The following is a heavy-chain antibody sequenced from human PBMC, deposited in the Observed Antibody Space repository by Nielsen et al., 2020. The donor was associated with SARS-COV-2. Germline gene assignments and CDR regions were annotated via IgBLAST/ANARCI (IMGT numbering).Heavy chain of an antibody. CDR2: IWYDGSNK. CDR1: GFTFSSYG. Sequence: GESLKISCAASGFTFSSYGMHWVRQAPGKGLEWVAVIWYDGSNKYYADSVKGRFTISRDNSKNTLYLQMNSLRAEDTAVYYCARDGSYSSSGYYYYYMDVWGKGTTVTVSS. CDR3: ARDGSYSSSGYYYYYMDV. D-gene: IGHD6-6*01. V-gene: IGHV3-33*01. J-gene: IGHJ6*03.